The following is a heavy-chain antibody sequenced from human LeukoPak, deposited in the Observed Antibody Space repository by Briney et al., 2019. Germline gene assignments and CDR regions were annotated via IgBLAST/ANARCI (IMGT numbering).Heavy chain of an antibody. CDR2: MKEDGTEI. J-gene: IGHJ4*02. V-gene: IGHV3-7*01. CDR3: ATGGAPRGRFEN. CDR1: RFPFSRST. Sequence: QTGGSLRLSCVVSRFPFSRSTMTWVRQPPGKGPEWVAKMKEDGTEIQYVDSVKGRFTISRDDAKSSLYLQMNSLRVEDTAVYYCATGGAPRGRFENWGQGTLVTVSS.